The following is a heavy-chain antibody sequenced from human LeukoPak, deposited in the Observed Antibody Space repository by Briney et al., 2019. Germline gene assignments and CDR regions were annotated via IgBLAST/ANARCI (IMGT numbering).Heavy chain of an antibody. CDR3: AVPRIGNYYGMDV. CDR2: INGDESST. Sequence: GGSLRLSCAASAFTFNTYWMHWVRQVPGRGLEWVSRINGDESSTSYADSVKGRFTISRDNAKNTLYLQMNSLRAEDTAVYYCAVPRIGNYYGMDVWGQGTTVTVSS. J-gene: IGHJ6*02. D-gene: IGHD3-10*01. CDR1: AFTFNTYW. V-gene: IGHV3-74*01.